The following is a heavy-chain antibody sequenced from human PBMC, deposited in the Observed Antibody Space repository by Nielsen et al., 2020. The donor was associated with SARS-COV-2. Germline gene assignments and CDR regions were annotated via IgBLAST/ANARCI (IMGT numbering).Heavy chain of an antibody. CDR2: IYPGDFDT. V-gene: IGHV5-51*01. D-gene: IGHD2-8*01. Sequence: GESLKISCKGSGYSFSTYWIAWVRQMPGKGLEWMGIIYPGDFDTKYNPSFQGHVSISVDKSINTAYLQWNSLEASDTAIYYCTRLPHKGTIYYYHMGVWGTGTTVTVSS. J-gene: IGHJ6*03. CDR1: GYSFSTYW. CDR3: TRLPHKGTIYYYHMGV.